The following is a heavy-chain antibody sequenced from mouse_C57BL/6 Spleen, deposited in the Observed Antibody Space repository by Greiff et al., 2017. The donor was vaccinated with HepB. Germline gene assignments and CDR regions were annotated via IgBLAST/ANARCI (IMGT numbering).Heavy chain of an antibody. Sequence: VQLQQSGAELVKPGASVKISCKASGYAFSSYWMNWVKQRPGKGLEWIGQIYPGDGDTNYNGKFKGKATLTADKSSSTAYMQLSSLTSEDSAVYFCARRAYGSSYDFDYWGQGTTLTVSS. CDR2: IYPGDGDT. V-gene: IGHV1-80*01. CDR3: ARRAYGSSYDFDY. CDR1: GYAFSSYW. J-gene: IGHJ2*01. D-gene: IGHD1-1*01.